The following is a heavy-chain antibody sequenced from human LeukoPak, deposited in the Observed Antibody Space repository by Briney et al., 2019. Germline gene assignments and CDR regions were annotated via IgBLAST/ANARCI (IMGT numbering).Heavy chain of an antibody. CDR3: ARSEARRLGELSYPIDY. CDR1: GFTFSTYT. D-gene: IGHD3-16*02. V-gene: IGHV3-23*01. CDR2: INTGGGT. J-gene: IGHJ4*02. Sequence: GGSLRLSCAASGFTFSTYTMSWVRQAPGKGLEWVSAINTGGGTSSADSVKGRFTISRDNSESTLYLQMSSLRAEDTAVYYCARSEARRLGELSYPIDYWGQGTLVTVSS.